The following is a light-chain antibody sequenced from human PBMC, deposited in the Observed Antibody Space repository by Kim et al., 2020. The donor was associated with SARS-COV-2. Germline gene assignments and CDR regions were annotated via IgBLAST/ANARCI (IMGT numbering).Light chain of an antibody. J-gene: IGKJ1*01. CDR1: QSVSSSY. Sequence: EIVLTQSPGTLSLSPGERATLSCRASQSVSSSYLAWYQQKPGQAPRLLIYGASSRATGIPDRFCGSGSGTDFTLTISRLEPEDFAVYYCQQYGSSRWTFGQGTKVDIK. CDR3: QQYGSSRWT. CDR2: GAS. V-gene: IGKV3-20*01.